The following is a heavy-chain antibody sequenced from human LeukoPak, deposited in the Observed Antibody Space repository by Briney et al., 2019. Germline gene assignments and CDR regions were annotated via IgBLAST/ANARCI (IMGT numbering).Heavy chain of an antibody. Sequence: SVKVSCKASGGTFSIYAISWVRQAPRQGLGWMGWINPILGTTNYAQTFQSRVTITADNTTSTAYMELSRLRSEDTAVYYCARISIAVAGTEYYRGEGTLVTVAS. V-gene: IGHV1-69*04. CDR3: ARISIAVAGTEYY. CDR1: GGTFSIYA. D-gene: IGHD6-19*01. J-gene: IGHJ4*02. CDR2: INPILGTT.